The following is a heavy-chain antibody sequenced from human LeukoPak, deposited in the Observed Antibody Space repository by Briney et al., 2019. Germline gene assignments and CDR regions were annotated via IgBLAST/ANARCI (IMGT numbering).Heavy chain of an antibody. CDR1: GFTFSSYW. CDR3: AKDSSGWLAGAFDI. V-gene: IGHV3-7*01. J-gene: IGHJ3*02. CDR2: IKQDGSEK. D-gene: IGHD6-19*01. Sequence: GGSLRLSCAASGFTFSSYWMSWVRQAPGKGLEWVANIKQDGSEKYYVDSVKGRFTISRDNAKNSLYLQMNSLRAEDTAVYYCAKDSSGWLAGAFDIWGQGTMVTVSS.